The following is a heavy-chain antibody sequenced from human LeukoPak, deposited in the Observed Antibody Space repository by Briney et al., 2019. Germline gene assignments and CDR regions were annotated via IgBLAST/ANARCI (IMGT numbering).Heavy chain of an antibody. CDR3: ASDLTSGIAAAGNAWFAP. Sequence: GGSLRVSCAASGFSFSRYWMHGVRQAPGRGRVGVARINSEGSSQSSPDSVKGRFTISREHAKTTLYLQMNSLSAEHTAVYYCASDLTSGIAAAGNAWFAPWGQGTLVTVSS. V-gene: IGHV3-74*01. CDR2: INSEGSSQ. J-gene: IGHJ5*02. CDR1: GFSFSRYW. D-gene: IGHD6-13*01.